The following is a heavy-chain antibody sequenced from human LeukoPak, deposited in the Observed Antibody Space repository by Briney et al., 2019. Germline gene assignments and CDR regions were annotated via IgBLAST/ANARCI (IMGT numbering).Heavy chain of an antibody. V-gene: IGHV3-23*01. CDR1: GFTFSSYG. J-gene: IGHJ5*02. CDR2: ISGSGGST. D-gene: IGHD2-15*01. CDR3: AKPPAPYCSGGSCTRNWFDP. Sequence: PGGSLRLSCAASGFTFSSYGMSWVRQAPGKGLEWVSAISGSGGSTYYADSVKGRFTTSRDNSKNTLYLQMNSLRAEDTAVYYCAKPPAPYCSGGSCTRNWFDPWGQGTLVTVSS.